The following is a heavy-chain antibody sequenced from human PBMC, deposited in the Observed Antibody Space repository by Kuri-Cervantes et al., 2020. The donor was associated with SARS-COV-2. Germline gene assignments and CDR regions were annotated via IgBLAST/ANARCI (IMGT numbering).Heavy chain of an antibody. D-gene: IGHD2-2*03. CDR1: GFTVSSNY. CDR3: TTDALDIVVVPAAIHHYYYMDV. V-gene: IGHV3-15*01. Sequence: GESLKISCAASGFTVSSNYMSWVRQAPGKGLEWVGRIKSKTDGGTTDYAAPVKGRFTISRDDSKNTLYLQMNSLKTEDTAVYYCTTDALDIVVVPAAIHHYYYMDVWGKGTTVTVSS. J-gene: IGHJ6*03. CDR2: IKSKTDGGTT.